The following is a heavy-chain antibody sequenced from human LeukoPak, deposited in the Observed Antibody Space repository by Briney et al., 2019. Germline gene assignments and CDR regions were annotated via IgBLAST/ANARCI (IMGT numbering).Heavy chain of an antibody. CDR2: IRYDGSNK. D-gene: IGHD5-18*01. CDR1: GFTFSSYG. V-gene: IGHV3-30*02. Sequence: PGGSLRLSCAASGFTFSSYGMHWVRQAPGKGLGWVAFIRYDGSNKYYADSVKGRFTISRDNSKNTLYLQMNRLRAEDTAVYYCAKERDTAMVTIDYRGQGTLVTVSS. J-gene: IGHJ4*02. CDR3: AKERDTAMVTIDY.